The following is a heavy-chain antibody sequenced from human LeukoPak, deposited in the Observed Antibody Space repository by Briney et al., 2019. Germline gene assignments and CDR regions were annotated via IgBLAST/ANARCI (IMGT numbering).Heavy chain of an antibody. CDR2: IYYSGST. J-gene: IGHJ3*02. CDR3: ARARWELLSAFDI. CDR1: GGSISSGDYY. D-gene: IGHD1-26*01. V-gene: IGHV4-30-4*01. Sequence: SQTLSLTCTVSGGSISSGDYYWRWIRQPPGKGLEWIGYIYYSGSTYYNPSLKSRVTISVDTSKNQFSLKLSSVTAADTAVYYCARARWELLSAFDIWGQGTMVTVSS.